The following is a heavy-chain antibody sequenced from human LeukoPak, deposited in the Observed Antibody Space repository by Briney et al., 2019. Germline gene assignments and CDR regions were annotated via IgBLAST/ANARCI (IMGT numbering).Heavy chain of an antibody. CDR2: IIPIFGTA. Sequence: GASVKVSCKASGGTFISYAISWVRQAPGQGLEWMGGIIPIFGTANYAQKFQGRVTITADESTSTAYMELSSLRSEDTAVYYCARDFFDGHGYTFYYYGMDVWGQGTTVTVSS. J-gene: IGHJ6*02. CDR1: GGTFISYA. CDR3: ARDFFDGHGYTFYYYGMDV. D-gene: IGHD3-16*01. V-gene: IGHV1-69*13.